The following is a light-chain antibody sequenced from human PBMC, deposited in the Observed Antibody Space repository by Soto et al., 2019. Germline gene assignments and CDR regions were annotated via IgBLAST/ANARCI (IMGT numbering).Light chain of an antibody. CDR3: QQYNNWPPLT. CDR1: QSVSSN. CDR2: GTS. J-gene: IGKJ4*01. Sequence: EIVMTQSPVTLSVSPGERANLSCRASQSVSSNLAWYQQKPGQAPRLLIYGTSTRATGIPARFSGSGSETEFTLTISSLQSEDFAVYYCQQYNNWPPLTFGGGTKVEIK. V-gene: IGKV3-15*01.